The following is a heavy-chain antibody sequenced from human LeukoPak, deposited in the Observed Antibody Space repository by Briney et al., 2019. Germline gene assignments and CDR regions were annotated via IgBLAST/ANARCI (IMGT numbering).Heavy chain of an antibody. Sequence: GGSLRLSCAASGFTVSSNYMSWVRQAPGKGLEWVSVIYSGGSAYYADSVKGRLTISRDNSKNTLYLQMNSLRAEDTAVYYCARDSSGYYNGAFDIWGQGTMVTVSS. J-gene: IGHJ3*02. D-gene: IGHD3-22*01. V-gene: IGHV3-53*01. CDR1: GFTVSSNY. CDR2: IYSGGSA. CDR3: ARDSSGYYNGAFDI.